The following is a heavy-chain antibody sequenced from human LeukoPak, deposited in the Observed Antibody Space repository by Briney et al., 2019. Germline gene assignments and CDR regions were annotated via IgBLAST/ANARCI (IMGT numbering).Heavy chain of an antibody. CDR3: ARLRAAAGTCFDY. J-gene: IGHJ4*02. V-gene: IGHV4-4*02. CDR2: IYHSGST. Sequence: SETLSLTCVVSGDSMTSNWWSWVRQPPGKGLEWIGEIYHSGSTTYNPSLKSRVTISIDTSKTQFSLKLSSVTAADTAVYYCARLRAAAGTCFDYWGQGTLVTVSS. D-gene: IGHD6-13*01. CDR1: GDSMTSNW.